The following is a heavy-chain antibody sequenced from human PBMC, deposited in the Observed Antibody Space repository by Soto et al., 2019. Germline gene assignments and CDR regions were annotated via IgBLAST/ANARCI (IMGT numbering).Heavy chain of an antibody. V-gene: IGHV3-23*01. Sequence: EVQLLESGGGVVQPGGSLRLSCAASGFSFNDYAMTWVRQAPGKGLEWVSAINDDGDGTYYADSVKGRFTISRDNSKNTVFLEMNSLRAEDTAAYHCAKVVVMRAVNDALDIWGQGTMVTVSS. D-gene: IGHD3-22*01. CDR2: INDDGDGT. CDR1: GFSFNDYA. CDR3: AKVVVMRAVNDALDI. J-gene: IGHJ3*02.